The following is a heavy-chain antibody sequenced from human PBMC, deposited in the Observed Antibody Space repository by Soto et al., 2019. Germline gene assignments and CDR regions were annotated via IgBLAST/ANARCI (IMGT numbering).Heavy chain of an antibody. CDR3: ARPGRPYGAAAYYYGMDV. J-gene: IGHJ6*02. V-gene: IGHV1-69*10. D-gene: IGHD4-17*01. Sequence: SVKVSCKASGYTFTKYGISWVRQAPGQGLEWMGGISRNNGKANYAQKYQGRVTITADKSTSTAYMELSSLRSEDTAVYYCARPGRPYGAAAYYYGMDVWGQGTTVTVSS. CDR1: GYTFTKYG. CDR2: ISRNNGKA.